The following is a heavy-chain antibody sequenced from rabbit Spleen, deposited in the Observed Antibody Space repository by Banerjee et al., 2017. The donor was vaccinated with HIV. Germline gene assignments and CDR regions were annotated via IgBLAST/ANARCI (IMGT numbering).Heavy chain of an antibody. CDR3: ARDLTDAIGWNFGF. CDR2: IEPIFGNT. CDR1: GFDFSNYG. J-gene: IGHJ6*01. V-gene: IGHV1S47*01. Sequence: QEQLVESGGGLVQPGGSLKLSCTASGFDFSNYGVTWVRQAPGKGLEWIGYIEPIFGNTYYASWVNGRFTISSHNAQNTLYLQLSSLTAADTATYFCARDLTDAIGWNFGFWGPGTIVTVS. D-gene: IGHD1-1*01.